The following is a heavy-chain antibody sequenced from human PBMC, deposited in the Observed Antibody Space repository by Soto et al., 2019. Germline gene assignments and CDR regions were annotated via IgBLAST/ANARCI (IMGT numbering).Heavy chain of an antibody. Sequence: ASVKVSCKTSGYTFTSYAIHWVRQAPGQRLEWMGWINAGNGNTKYSQKFEGRVTITRAKSASTAYMEVSSLTSEDTAVYYCTRGDFWSGYRPDYYGLGVWGQGTRGTVCS. J-gene: IGHJ6*01. V-gene: IGHV1-3*01. CDR3: TRGDFWSGYRPDYYGLGV. CDR2: INAGNGNT. CDR1: GYTFTSYA. D-gene: IGHD3-3*01.